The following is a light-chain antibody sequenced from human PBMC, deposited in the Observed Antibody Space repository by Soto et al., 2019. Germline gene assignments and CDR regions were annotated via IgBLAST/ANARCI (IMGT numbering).Light chain of an antibody. Sequence: EIVLTQSPGTLSLSPGDRATLSCRASQSVPSSALAWYQQKPGQAPGLLIYDTSARATGVPARFSGSRSGPEFTLTINSLQSEDFAIYYCQQYNNWPLTFGGGTKVDIK. V-gene: IGKV3-15*01. J-gene: IGKJ4*01. CDR2: DTS. CDR1: QSVPSSA. CDR3: QQYNNWPLT.